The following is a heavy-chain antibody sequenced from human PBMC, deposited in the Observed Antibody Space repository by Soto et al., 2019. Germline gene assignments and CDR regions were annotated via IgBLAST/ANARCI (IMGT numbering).Heavy chain of an antibody. D-gene: IGHD3-10*01. J-gene: IGHJ6*03. V-gene: IGHV3-64*01. Sequence: EVQLVESGGGLVQPGGSLRLSCAASGFTFSSYAMHWVRQAPGKGLEYVSAISSNGGSTYYANSVKGRFTISRDNSKNTLYLQMGSLRAEDMAVYYCARGKSDYGSGSYYNGVYYYYYYMDVWGKGTTVTVSS. CDR1: GFTFSSYA. CDR3: ARGKSDYGSGSYYNGVYYYYYYMDV. CDR2: ISSNGGST.